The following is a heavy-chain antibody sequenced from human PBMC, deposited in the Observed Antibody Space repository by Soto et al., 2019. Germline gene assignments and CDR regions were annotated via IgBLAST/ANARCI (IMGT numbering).Heavy chain of an antibody. J-gene: IGHJ3*02. Sequence: GSLRLSCAASGFTFSSYAMSWVRQAPGKGLEWVSTILVGGSPHYEDSVKGRFTISRDTSKNTVYLQMNSLTAGDTAVYYCAKATATSGGAFEIYGQGAMVTVSS. D-gene: IGHD1-1*01. CDR3: AKATATSGGAFEI. CDR1: GFTFSSYA. CDR2: ILVGGSP. V-gene: IGHV3-23*01.